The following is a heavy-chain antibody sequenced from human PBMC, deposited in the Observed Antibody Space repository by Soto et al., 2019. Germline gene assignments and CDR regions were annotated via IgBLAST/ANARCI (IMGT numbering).Heavy chain of an antibody. J-gene: IGHJ5*02. Sequence: SETLSLTCAVSGGSISSGGYSWSWIRQPPGKGLEWVGYIYHSGSTYYNPSLKRRVIISQDRSKNQFSLTMISVTAADTAVYYCARGNIVATIGDWFDPWGQGTLVTVS. V-gene: IGHV4-30-2*01. D-gene: IGHD5-12*01. CDR1: GGSISSGGYS. CDR2: IYHSGST. CDR3: ARGNIVATIGDWFDP.